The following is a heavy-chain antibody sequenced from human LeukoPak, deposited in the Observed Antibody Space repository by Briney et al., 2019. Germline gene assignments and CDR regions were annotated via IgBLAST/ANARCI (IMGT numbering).Heavy chain of an antibody. CDR3: ARASSSYFYYFDY. J-gene: IGHJ4*02. Sequence: GGSLRLSCAASGFTFSSYGMHWVRQAPGKGLEWVAVISYDATNKYYADSVKGRFTLSRDNSKNTLYLQTNTLRAEDTAVYYCARASSSYFYYFDYWGQGTLVTVSS. CDR1: GFTFSSYG. D-gene: IGHD6-13*01. CDR2: ISYDATNK. V-gene: IGHV3-30*03.